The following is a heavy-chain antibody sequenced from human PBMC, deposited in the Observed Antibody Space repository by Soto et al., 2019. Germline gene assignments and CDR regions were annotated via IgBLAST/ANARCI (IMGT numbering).Heavy chain of an antibody. V-gene: IGHV3-23*01. J-gene: IGHJ4*02. D-gene: IGHD3-16*01. Sequence: EVQLLESGGGLVQPGGSLRLSCAASEFTFSSYPMSWVRQAPGKGLEWVSVISGGGSIAYYADSVKGRFTISRDNSKKTLYLQMNSLSAEDTAAYFCAKGRGTTEVFDYWGQGTLVTVSS. CDR2: ISGGGSIA. CDR3: AKGRGTTEVFDY. CDR1: EFTFSSYP.